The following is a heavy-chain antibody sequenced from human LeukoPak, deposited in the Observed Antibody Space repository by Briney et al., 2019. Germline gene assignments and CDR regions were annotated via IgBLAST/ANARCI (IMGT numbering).Heavy chain of an antibody. Sequence: PSQTLSLTCTVSGGSISSGSYYWSWIRQPAGKGLEWIGRIHTSGSTNYNPSLKSRVTISVDTSKNQFSLKLSSVTAADTAVYYCARDRYYDSSGYYFDYFDYWGQGTLVTVSS. CDR2: IHTSGST. V-gene: IGHV4-61*02. J-gene: IGHJ4*02. CDR3: ARDRYYDSSGYYFDYFDY. D-gene: IGHD3-22*01. CDR1: GGSISSGSYY.